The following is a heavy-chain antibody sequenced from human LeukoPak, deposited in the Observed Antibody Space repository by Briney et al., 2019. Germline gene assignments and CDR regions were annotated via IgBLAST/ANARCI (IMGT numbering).Heavy chain of an antibody. CDR2: FDPEDDET. CDR3: ATEGKMVRGVYTDY. Sequence: GASVKVSCKVSGYTLTELSMHWVRQAPGKGLEWMGRFDPEDDETIYAQKFQGRVTMTADTSTDTAYMELSSLRSEDTAVYYCATEGKMVRGVYTDYWGQGTLVTVSS. V-gene: IGHV1-24*01. D-gene: IGHD3-10*01. CDR1: GYTLTELS. J-gene: IGHJ4*02.